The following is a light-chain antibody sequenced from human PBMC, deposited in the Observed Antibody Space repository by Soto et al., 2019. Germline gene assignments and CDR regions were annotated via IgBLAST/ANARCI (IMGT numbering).Light chain of an antibody. J-gene: IGLJ1*01. CDR3: CSSAPESTYV. Sequence: QSVLAQHASVSGSPGQSITISCTGTSNDVGAYDSVSWYQQHPHKAPQVIIYRGTQRPSGASNRFSASTSGNAASLTISGLQADDEADYFCCSSAPESTYVCGTGTKVTVL. V-gene: IGLV2-23*01. CDR2: RGT. CDR1: SNDVGAYDS.